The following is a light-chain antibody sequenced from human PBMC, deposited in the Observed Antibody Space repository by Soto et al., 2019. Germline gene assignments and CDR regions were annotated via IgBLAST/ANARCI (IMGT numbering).Light chain of an antibody. J-gene: IGLJ3*02. V-gene: IGLV2-14*01. CDR2: DVS. CDR1: SSDVGGYNY. CDR3: SSYTSYDTSV. Sequence: QSALTQPASVSGSPGQSITISCTGTSSDVGGYNYVSWYQQHPGKAPKLMIFDVSNRPSGVSNRFSGSKSGNTASPTISGLQAEDEADYYCSSYTSYDTSVFGGGTKLTVL.